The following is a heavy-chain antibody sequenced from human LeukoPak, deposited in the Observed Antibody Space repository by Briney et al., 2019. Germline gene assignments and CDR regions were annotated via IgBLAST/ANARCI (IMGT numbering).Heavy chain of an antibody. Sequence: GGSLRLSCAASGFIFSSYSMHWVRQAPEKGLEWVSYISTGSSTTYYADSVKGRFTISRDNVENSLYLQMNSLRDEDTAVYYCARVAAGYSVNYFDYWGQGTLVTVSS. V-gene: IGHV3-48*02. CDR2: ISTGSSTT. D-gene: IGHD4-23*01. CDR3: ARVAAGYSVNYFDY. CDR1: GFIFSSYS. J-gene: IGHJ4*02.